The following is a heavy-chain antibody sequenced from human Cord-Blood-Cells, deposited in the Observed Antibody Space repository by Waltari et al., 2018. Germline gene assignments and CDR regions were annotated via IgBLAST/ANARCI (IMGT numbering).Heavy chain of an antibody. CDR2: IYHSGGT. D-gene: IGHD3-10*01. CDR3: ARGRRNYYGSGSYFDY. V-gene: IGHV4-4*02. Sequence: QVQLQESGPGLVKPSGTLSLTCAVSGGSISSSNWWSWVRQPPGKGLEWMGEIYHSGGTNYHPSLKSRVHISVDKSKNQFSLKLSSVTAADTAVYYCARGRRNYYGSGSYFDYWGQGTLVTVSS. CDR1: GGSISSSNW. J-gene: IGHJ4*02.